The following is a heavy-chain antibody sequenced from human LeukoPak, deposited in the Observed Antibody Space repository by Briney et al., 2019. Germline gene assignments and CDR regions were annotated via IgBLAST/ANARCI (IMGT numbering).Heavy chain of an antibody. V-gene: IGHV1-18*01. CDR1: GYTFTSYG. D-gene: IGHD3-22*01. Sequence: GASVKVSCKASGYTFTSYGISWVRQAPGQGLEWMGWISAYNGNTNYAQKLQGRVTMTTDTSTSTAYMELRSLRSDDTAVYYCARDGTYYYDSSGYSIPDYWGQGTLVTVSS. CDR2: ISAYNGNT. J-gene: IGHJ4*02. CDR3: ARDGTYYYDSSGYSIPDY.